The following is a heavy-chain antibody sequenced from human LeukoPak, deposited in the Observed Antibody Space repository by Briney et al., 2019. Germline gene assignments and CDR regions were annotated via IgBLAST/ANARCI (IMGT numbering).Heavy chain of an antibody. CDR2: IYPGDSDT. J-gene: IGHJ4*02. Sequence: GESLKISCKGSGYSFTSYWIGWVRQMPGKGLEWMGIIYPGDSDTRYCPSFQGQVTISADKFSTTAYLQWSTLKASDTAIYYCARLSSSTSGGDYWGQGTLVTVSS. D-gene: IGHD2-2*01. V-gene: IGHV5-51*01. CDR3: ARLSSSTSGGDY. CDR1: GYSFTSYW.